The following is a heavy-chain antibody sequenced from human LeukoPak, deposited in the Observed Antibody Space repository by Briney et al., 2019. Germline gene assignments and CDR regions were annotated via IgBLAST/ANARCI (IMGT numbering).Heavy chain of an antibody. V-gene: IGHV4-31*03. Sequence: SETLSLTRTVSGGSTSSGAYYWSWIRQHPGKGLEWIGYIYYSGSTYYNPSLKSRVTISVDTSKNQFSLKLSSVTAADTAVYYCARAFRTNAFDIWGQGTMVTVSS. CDR1: GGSTSSGAYY. CDR2: IYYSGST. CDR3: ARAFRTNAFDI. J-gene: IGHJ3*02. D-gene: IGHD1-14*01.